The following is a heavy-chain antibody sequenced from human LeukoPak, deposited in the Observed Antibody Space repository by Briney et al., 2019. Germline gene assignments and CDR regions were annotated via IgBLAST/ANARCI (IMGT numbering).Heavy chain of an antibody. CDR3: ARVSYYDSSGYYY. V-gene: IGHV4-39*01. CDR1: GGSISSSPYY. D-gene: IGHD3-22*01. CDR2: FSYSGST. Sequence: SETLSLTCTVSGGSISSSPYYWDWIRQPPGKGLEWIGSFSYSGSTYYSPSLKSRVTISVDTSKNQFSLRLSSVTAADTAVYYCARVSYYDSSGYYYWGQGTLVTVSS. J-gene: IGHJ4*02.